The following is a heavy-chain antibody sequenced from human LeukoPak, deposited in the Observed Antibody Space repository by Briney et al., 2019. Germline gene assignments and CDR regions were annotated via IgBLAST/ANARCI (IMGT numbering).Heavy chain of an antibody. V-gene: IGHV4-61*02. CDR2: IYTSGST. D-gene: IGHD1-14*01. J-gene: IGHJ2*01. Sequence: SQTLSLTCTVSGGSISSGSYYWSWIRQPAGKGLEWIGRIYTSGSTNYNPSLKSRVTISVDTSKNQFSLKLSSVTAADTAVYYCARDPGGYFDLWGRGTLVTVSS. CDR1: GGSISSGSYY. CDR3: ARDPGGYFDL.